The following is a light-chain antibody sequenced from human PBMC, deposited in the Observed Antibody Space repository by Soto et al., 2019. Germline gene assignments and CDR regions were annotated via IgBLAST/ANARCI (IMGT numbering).Light chain of an antibody. CDR2: DVS. CDR1: QSVSNW. Sequence: DIQMTQSPSTLSASVGDRVTITCRASQSVSNWLAWYQQKPGKAPTLLIYDVSRLETGVPSRFSGSGSGTEFTLTISSLQSEDFAVYYCQQYDNWPPWTFGQGTKVDIK. J-gene: IGKJ1*01. CDR3: QQYDNWPPWT. V-gene: IGKV1-5*01.